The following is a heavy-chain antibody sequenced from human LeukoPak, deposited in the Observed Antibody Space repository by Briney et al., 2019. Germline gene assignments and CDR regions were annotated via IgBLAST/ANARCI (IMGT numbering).Heavy chain of an antibody. J-gene: IGHJ4*02. Sequence: GGSLRLSCAASGFTFSSSAMSWVRQVPGKGLEWVSGISASGGSTSYADSVRGRFTISSDNSKNTLYVQMNSLRDEDTAVYYCAEDQRWESPHYLDSWGQGTLVTVSS. D-gene: IGHD1-26*01. CDR2: ISASGGST. V-gene: IGHV3-23*01. CDR3: AEDQRWESPHYLDS. CDR1: GFTFSSSA.